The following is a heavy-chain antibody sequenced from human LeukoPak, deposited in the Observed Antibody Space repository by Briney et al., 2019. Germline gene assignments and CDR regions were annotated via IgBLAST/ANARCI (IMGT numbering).Heavy chain of an antibody. J-gene: IGHJ4*02. CDR2: IYSDGST. Sequence: HSGGPLRLSCAASGFSVSSNFMTWVRQAPGKGREWLSVIYSDGSTYYADSVKGRFTISRDNSKNTVYLQMNSLRAEDTAVYFCARRPDYGGTPTFDYWGQGTLVTVSS. CDR1: GFSVSSNF. V-gene: IGHV3-66*01. D-gene: IGHD4-23*01. CDR3: ARRPDYGGTPTFDY.